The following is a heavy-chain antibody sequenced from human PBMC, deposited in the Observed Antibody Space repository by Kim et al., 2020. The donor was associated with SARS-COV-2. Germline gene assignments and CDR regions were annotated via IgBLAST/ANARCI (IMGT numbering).Heavy chain of an antibody. J-gene: IGHJ4*02. CDR2: ISYDGSNK. Sequence: GGSLRLSCAASGFTFSSYAMHWVRQAPGKGLEWVAVISYDGSNKYYADSVKGRFTISRDNSKNTLYLQMNSLRAEDTAVYYCARGQWLLLEEQLETFDYWGQGTLVTVSS. D-gene: IGHD3-22*01. V-gene: IGHV3-30*04. CDR1: GFTFSSYA. CDR3: ARGQWLLLEEQLETFDY.